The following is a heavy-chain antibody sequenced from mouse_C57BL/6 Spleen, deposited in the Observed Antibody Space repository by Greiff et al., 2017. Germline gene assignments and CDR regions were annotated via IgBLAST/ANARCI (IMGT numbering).Heavy chain of an antibody. CDR3: ARSGGGSSTGDY. CDR1: GYAFSSSW. Sequence: QVQLQQSGPELVKPGASVKISCKASGYAFSSSWMNWVKQRPGKGLEWIGRMYPGDGDTNYNGKFKGKATLTADKSSSTAYMQLSSLTSEDSAVYFCARSGGGSSTGDYWGQGTTLTVSS. V-gene: IGHV1-82*01. J-gene: IGHJ2*01. CDR2: MYPGDGDT. D-gene: IGHD1-1*01.